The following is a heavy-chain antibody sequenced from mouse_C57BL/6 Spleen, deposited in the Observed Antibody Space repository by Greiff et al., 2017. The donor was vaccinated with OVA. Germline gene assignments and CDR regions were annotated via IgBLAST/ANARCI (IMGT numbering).Heavy chain of an antibody. CDR3: ARVYYYGSSQYAMDY. CDR1: GFTFSDYG. Sequence: EVKLVASGGGLVKPGGSLTLSCAASGFTFSDYGMHCVRQAPEKGLEWVAYISSGSSTLYYADTVKGRFTISRDNAKNTLFLQMTSLRSEDTAMYYCARVYYYGSSQYAMDYWGQGTSVTVSS. CDR2: ISSGSSTL. D-gene: IGHD1-1*01. V-gene: IGHV5-17*01. J-gene: IGHJ4*01.